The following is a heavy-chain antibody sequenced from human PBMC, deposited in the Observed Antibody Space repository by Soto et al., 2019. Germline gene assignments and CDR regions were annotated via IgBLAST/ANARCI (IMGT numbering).Heavy chain of an antibody. J-gene: IGHJ4*02. CDR2: IYYTGST. Sequence: SETLSLTCSVSGGSISSSYWSWIRQPPEGGLEWIGYIYYTGSTNYNPSLKSRVTISIDTSKNQFSLKLSSVTAADTAVYFCAREVLHMGELLYFDLWGQGTLVTVSS. D-gene: IGHD3-16*01. CDR3: AREVLHMGELLYFDL. CDR1: GGSISSSY. V-gene: IGHV4-59*01.